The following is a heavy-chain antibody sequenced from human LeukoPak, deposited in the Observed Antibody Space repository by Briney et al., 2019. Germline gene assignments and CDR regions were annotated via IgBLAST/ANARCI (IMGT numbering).Heavy chain of an antibody. D-gene: IGHD6-13*01. J-gene: IGHJ5*02. V-gene: IGHV3-7*01. CDR2: IKQDGSNE. Sequence: GGSLRLSCAASGFTFSSYWMSWVRQAPGKGLEWVANIKQDGSNEYYADSVKGRFTISRDNARNTLNLQMNSLRAEDTAVYYCAKSGSSFFDPWGQGTLVTVSS. CDR3: AKSGSSFFDP. CDR1: GFTFSSYW.